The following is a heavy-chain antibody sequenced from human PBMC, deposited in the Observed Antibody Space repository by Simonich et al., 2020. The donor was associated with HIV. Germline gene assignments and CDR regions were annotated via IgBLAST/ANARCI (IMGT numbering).Heavy chain of an antibody. Sequence: QVHLQQWGAGLLEPSETLSLTCAVYGGSFSGYCWRWIRQFPGKGLEWIGEINHSGNTNYNPSLKSRVTISVDTSKNQFSLKLSSVTAADTAVYYCARGRSPTVNTFDIWGLGTMVTVSS. CDR1: GGSFSGYC. J-gene: IGHJ3*02. V-gene: IGHV4-34*01. CDR3: ARGRSPTVNTFDI. CDR2: INHSGNT. D-gene: IGHD4-17*01.